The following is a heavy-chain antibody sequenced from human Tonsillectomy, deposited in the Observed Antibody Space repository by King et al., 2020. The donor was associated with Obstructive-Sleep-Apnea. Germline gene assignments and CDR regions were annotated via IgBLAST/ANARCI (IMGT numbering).Heavy chain of an antibody. CDR1: GGSISSSNW. J-gene: IGHJ5*02. CDR2: ISHSGST. CDR3: AREGGYSLGWFDP. Sequence: VQLQESGPGLVKPSGTLSLTCAVSGGSISSSNWWSWVRQPPGKGLEWIGEISHSGSTYYNPSLKSRVTISVDKSKNQVSLKLSSVTAADTAVYYCAREGGYSLGWFDPWGQGTLVTVSS. V-gene: IGHV4-4*02. D-gene: IGHD4-23*01.